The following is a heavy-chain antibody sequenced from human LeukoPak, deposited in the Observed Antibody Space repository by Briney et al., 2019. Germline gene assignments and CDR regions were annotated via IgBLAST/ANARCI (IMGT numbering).Heavy chain of an antibody. CDR3: ARGQAYYYDSSGYYSDAFDI. CDR1: GFTFSSYA. D-gene: IGHD3-22*01. V-gene: IGHV3-30-3*01. Sequence: PGRSLRLPCAASGFTFSSYAMHRVRQAPGKGLEWVAVISYDGSNKYYADSVKGRFTISRDNSKNTLYLQMNSLRAEDTAVYYCARGQAYYYDSSGYYSDAFDIWGQGTMVTVSS. J-gene: IGHJ3*02. CDR2: ISYDGSNK.